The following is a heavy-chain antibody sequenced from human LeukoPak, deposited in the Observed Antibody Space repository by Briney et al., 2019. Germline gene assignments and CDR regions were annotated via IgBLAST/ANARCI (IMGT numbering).Heavy chain of an antibody. V-gene: IGHV3-33*01. J-gene: IGHJ4*02. D-gene: IGHD3-16*01. Sequence: LGRSLRLSCAASGFTFSSYGMHWVRQAPGKGLEWVAVIWYDGSNKYYADSVKGRFTTSRDNSKNTLYLQMNSLRAEDTAVYYCARGRGTFRYYFDYWGQGTLVTVSS. CDR1: GFTFSSYG. CDR3: ARGRGTFRYYFDY. CDR2: IWYDGSNK.